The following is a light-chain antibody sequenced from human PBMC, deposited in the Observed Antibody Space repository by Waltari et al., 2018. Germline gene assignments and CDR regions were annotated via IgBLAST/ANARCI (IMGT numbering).Light chain of an antibody. Sequence: DIVMTQSPDSLAVSLGERATINCKSSQSVLYSSNNKNYLAWYQKKPGQHPKLLIYWASTRESGVPARFSGSGSGTDFTLTISSLQAEDVAVYYFQQYYSTPLTFGQGTKLEIK. J-gene: IGKJ2*01. V-gene: IGKV4-1*01. CDR3: QQYYSTPLT. CDR2: WAS. CDR1: QSVLYSSNNKNY.